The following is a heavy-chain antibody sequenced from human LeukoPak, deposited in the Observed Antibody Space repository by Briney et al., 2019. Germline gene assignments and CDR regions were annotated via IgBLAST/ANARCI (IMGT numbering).Heavy chain of an antibody. CDR1: GGSISSGSYY. D-gene: IGHD3-10*01. Sequence: SETLSLTCTVSGGSISSGSYYWSWIRQPAGKGLEWIGRIYTSGSTNYNPSLKSRVTISVDTSKNQFSLKLSSVTAADTAVYYCARELSRHYYGSGIESDYFDYWGQGTLVTVSS. CDR3: ARELSRHYYGSGIESDYFDY. V-gene: IGHV4-61*02. J-gene: IGHJ4*02. CDR2: IYTSGST.